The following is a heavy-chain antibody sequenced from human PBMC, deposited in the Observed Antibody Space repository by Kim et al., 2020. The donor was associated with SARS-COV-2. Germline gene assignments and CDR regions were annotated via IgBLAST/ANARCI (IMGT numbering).Heavy chain of an antibody. CDR1: GGSISSGDYY. V-gene: IGHV4-30-4*01. CDR2: IYYSGST. Sequence: SETLSLTCTVSGGSISSGDYYWSWIRQPPGKGLEWIGYIYYSGSTYYNPSLKSRVTISVYTSKNQFSLKLSSVTAADTAVYYCARTYYDFWSGYGTTASPRNNWFDPWGQGTLVTVSS. CDR3: ARTYYDFWSGYGTTASPRNNWFDP. J-gene: IGHJ5*02. D-gene: IGHD3-3*01.